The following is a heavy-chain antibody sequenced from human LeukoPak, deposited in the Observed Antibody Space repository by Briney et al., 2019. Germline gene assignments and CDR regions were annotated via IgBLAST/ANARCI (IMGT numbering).Heavy chain of an antibody. CDR3: AKDSDYYDSSGYLDY. CDR2: INPNSGGT. CDR1: GGTFSSYA. J-gene: IGHJ4*02. V-gene: IGHV1-2*02. D-gene: IGHD3-22*01. Sequence: GASVKVSFKASGGTFSSYAISWVRQAPGQGLEWMGWINPNSGGTNYAQKFQGRVTMTRDTSISTAYMELSRLRSDDTAVYYCAKDSDYYDSSGYLDYWGQGTLVTVSS.